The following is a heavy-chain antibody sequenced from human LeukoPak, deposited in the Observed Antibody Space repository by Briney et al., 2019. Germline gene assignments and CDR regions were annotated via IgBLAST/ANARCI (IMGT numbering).Heavy chain of an antibody. Sequence: SGGSLRLSFPAPGFIFHTYAMAWFRQAPGKGPVWASAISGGVTRTYYADSVTGRFTISRDNSKNTVYLQMNSLRGEDTAVYFCAKGGGRGDYDLTGRFSTHFDSWGQGTLVVVSS. V-gene: IGHV3-23*01. CDR3: AKGGGRGDYDLTGRFSTHFDS. CDR1: GFIFHTYA. D-gene: IGHD4-17*01. J-gene: IGHJ4*02. CDR2: ISGGVTRT.